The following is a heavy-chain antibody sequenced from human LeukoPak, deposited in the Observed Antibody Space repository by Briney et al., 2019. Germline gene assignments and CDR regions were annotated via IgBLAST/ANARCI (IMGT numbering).Heavy chain of an antibody. CDR1: GFIVSDYW. V-gene: IGHV3-74*01. D-gene: IGHD1-1*01. Sequence: GGAPRLSSAASGFIVSDYWMYRGRQVPGEGLVWVSRINTDGTYTAYADFVKGRFPISRHEAKNTLYMEMNSLRAEDTAVYYCGRVVNWNFDYWGRGTLVTVSS. J-gene: IGHJ4*02. CDR3: GRVVNWNFDY. CDR2: INTDGTYT.